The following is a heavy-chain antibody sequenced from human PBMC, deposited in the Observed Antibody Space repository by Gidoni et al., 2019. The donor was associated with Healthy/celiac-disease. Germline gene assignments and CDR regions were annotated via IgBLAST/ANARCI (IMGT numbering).Heavy chain of an antibody. D-gene: IGHD2-2*01. CDR3: ARHLLPIVVVPAGWFDP. CDR1: GSSISSSRYY. V-gene: IGHV4-39*01. J-gene: IGHJ5*02. CDR2: IYYSGST. Sequence: QLQLQESGPGLVNPSETPSLTCTGSGSSISSSRYYWGWIRQPPGKGLEWIGSIYYSGSTYYNPSLKSRVTISVDTSKNQFSLKLSSVTAADTAVYYCARHLLPIVVVPAGWFDPWGQGTLVTVSS.